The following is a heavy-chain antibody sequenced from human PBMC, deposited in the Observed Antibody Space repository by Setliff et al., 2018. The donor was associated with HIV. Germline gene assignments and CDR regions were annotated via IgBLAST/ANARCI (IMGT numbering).Heavy chain of an antibody. CDR3: ASCFVTTVTNQDY. V-gene: IGHV4-34*01. CDR2: LSPSGTT. D-gene: IGHD4-17*01. J-gene: IGHJ4*02. CDR1: GGSFSNYY. Sequence: SETLSLTSTVYGGSFSNYYTNWIRQPPGKGLEWIGELSPSGTTRSNPSLQSRVTISLDTSNNQFSLKLTSVTAADTAMYYCASCFVTTVTNQDYWGQGTPVTVSS.